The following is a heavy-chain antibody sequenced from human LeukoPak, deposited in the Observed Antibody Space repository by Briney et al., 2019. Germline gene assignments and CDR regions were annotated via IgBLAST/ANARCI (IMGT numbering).Heavy chain of an antibody. D-gene: IGHD3-22*01. J-gene: IGHJ4*02. Sequence: PSETLSLTCTVSGGSISSSSYYWGWIRQPPGKGLEWIGSIYYSGSTYYNPSLKSRVTISVDTSKNQFSLKLSSVTAADTAVYYCARTGYYYDSSGYSHFDYWGQGTLVTVSS. V-gene: IGHV4-39*07. CDR2: IYYSGST. CDR3: ARTGYYYDSSGYSHFDY. CDR1: GGSISSSSYY.